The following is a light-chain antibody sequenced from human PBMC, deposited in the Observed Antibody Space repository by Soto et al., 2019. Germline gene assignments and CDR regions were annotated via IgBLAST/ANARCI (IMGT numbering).Light chain of an antibody. J-gene: IGKJ4*01. V-gene: IGKV3-15*01. CDR2: GAS. CDR3: QQYNHWLT. Sequence: EIVLTQSPATLSFSPGERATLSFMASQSFSSSYLAWYQQKPGQAPRLLIYGASTRATGIPARFSGSGSGTEFTLTISSLQSEDFAVYYCQQYNHWLTFGGGTKVDIK. CDR1: QSFSSSY.